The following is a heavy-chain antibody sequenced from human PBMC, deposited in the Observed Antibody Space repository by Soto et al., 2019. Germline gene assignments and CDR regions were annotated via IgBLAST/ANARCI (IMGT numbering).Heavy chain of an antibody. CDR3: ARPLSLGGGCDAFDN. J-gene: IGHJ3*02. Sequence: PGESLKISCKGSGYSFTSYWIGWVRQMPGKGLECMGIIYPGDSDTRYSPSFQGQVTISADKSISTAYLQWGSLKASDTVIYYCARPLSLGGGCDAFDNWCQGTIVTVS. CDR2: IYPGDSDT. CDR1: GYSFTSYW. D-gene: IGHD3-16*01. V-gene: IGHV5-51*01.